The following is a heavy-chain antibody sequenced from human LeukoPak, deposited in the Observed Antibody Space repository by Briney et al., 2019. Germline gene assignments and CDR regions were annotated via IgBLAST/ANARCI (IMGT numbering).Heavy chain of an antibody. J-gene: IGHJ4*02. CDR1: GFTFSNYW. Sequence: GGSLRLSCAASGFTFSNYWMSWVRQAPGKGLEWVANIKFDGSDKFYVDSVKGRFTISRDDSKNTLYLQMNSLRAEDTAIYYCARDPGTLATYFDYWGPGTLVTVSS. CDR3: ARDPGTLATYFDY. CDR2: IKFDGSDK. D-gene: IGHD6-13*01. V-gene: IGHV3-7*03.